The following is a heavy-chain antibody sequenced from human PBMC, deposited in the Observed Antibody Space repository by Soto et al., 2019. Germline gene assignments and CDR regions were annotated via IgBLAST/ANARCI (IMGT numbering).Heavy chain of an antibody. CDR1: GFTFNNYA. CDR3: AKDRNYPRDQFHN. D-gene: IGHD1-7*01. CDR2: ISANGQGL. V-gene: IGHV3-23*01. J-gene: IGHJ4*01. Sequence: GGSLRLSCAASGFTFNNYAMSWVRQAPGKGLEWVSAISANGQGLYYADSVKGRFIISRDSSKNTVFLHMDSLTAEDTAVYYCAKDRNYPRDQFHNWGYGTLVTVSS.